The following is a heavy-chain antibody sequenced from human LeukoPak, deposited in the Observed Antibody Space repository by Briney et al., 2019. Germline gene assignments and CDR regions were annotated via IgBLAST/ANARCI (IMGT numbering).Heavy chain of an antibody. CDR2: ISSSGRTI. J-gene: IGHJ4*02. CDR1: GFTFSSYE. CDR3: ARGVTTETLDY. Sequence: GGSLRLSCAASGFTFSSYEMNWGRQAPGRGLEWVSYISSSGRTIYNADSVKGRFTISRDNAKNSLYLQTNSLRAEDTAVYYCARGVTTETLDYWGQGTLLTVSS. D-gene: IGHD4-11*01. V-gene: IGHV3-48*03.